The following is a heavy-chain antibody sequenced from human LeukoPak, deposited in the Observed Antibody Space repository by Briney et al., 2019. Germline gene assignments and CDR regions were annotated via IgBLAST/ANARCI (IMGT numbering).Heavy chain of an antibody. CDR3: ARDIWSTLYYYYYGMDV. J-gene: IGHJ6*02. CDR1: GYTFTTHD. Sequence: ASVKVSCKASGYTFTTHDINWVRQATGQGLEWLGWMSPNSGDTGYAQKFQGRVTMTSDSSISTAYMELSSLRSEDTAVYYCARDIWSTLYYYYYGMDVWGQGTTVTVSS. D-gene: IGHD3-9*01. V-gene: IGHV1-8*01. CDR2: MSPNSGDT.